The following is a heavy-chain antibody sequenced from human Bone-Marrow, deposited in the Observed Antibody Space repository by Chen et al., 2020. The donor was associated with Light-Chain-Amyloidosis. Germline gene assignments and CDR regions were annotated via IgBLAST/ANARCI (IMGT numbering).Heavy chain of an antibody. CDR2: ISYVGSDK. Sequence: QVRLVESGGGVGQPGRSLSLSGAASGFSFSNYGMHWVRQAPGKGLEWVAVISYVGSDKYFADSVKGRFTISRDNSKNTLYLQINSLRAEDTAVFYCAKGGSYYDFSGYWFDYWGQGTLVTVSS. CDR1: GFSFSNYG. CDR3: AKGGSYYDFSGYWFDY. J-gene: IGHJ4*02. V-gene: IGHV3-30*18. D-gene: IGHD3-22*01.